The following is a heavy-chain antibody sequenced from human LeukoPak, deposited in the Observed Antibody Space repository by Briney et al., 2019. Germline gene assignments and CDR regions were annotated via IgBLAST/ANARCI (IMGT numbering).Heavy chain of an antibody. J-gene: IGHJ4*02. D-gene: IGHD3-3*01. V-gene: IGHV1-69*13. CDR1: GGTFSSYA. CDR3: ARTPTDFWSGYYFDY. CDR2: IIPIFGTA. Sequence: GASVKVSCKASGGTFSSYAISWVRQAPGQGLEWMGGIIPIFGTANYAQKFQGRVTITADESTSTAYMELSSLRSEDTAVYYCARTPTDFWSGYYFDYWGQGTLVTVSS.